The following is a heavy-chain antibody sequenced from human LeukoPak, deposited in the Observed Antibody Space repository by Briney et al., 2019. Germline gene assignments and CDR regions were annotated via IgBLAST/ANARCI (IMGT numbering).Heavy chain of an antibody. J-gene: IGHJ4*02. Sequence: GGSLRLSCAASGFTVSSNYMSWVRQAPGKGLEWLSLIYSGGTDYADSVKGRFAISRDNSKNTLYLQMNSLRAEDTAVYYCARDRRAVAGPREYYFDYWGQGALVTVSS. CDR2: IYSGGT. CDR3: ARDRRAVAGPREYYFDY. CDR1: GFTVSSNY. D-gene: IGHD6-19*01. V-gene: IGHV3-53*01.